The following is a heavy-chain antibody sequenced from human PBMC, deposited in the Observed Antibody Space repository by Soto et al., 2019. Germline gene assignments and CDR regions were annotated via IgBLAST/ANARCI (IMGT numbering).Heavy chain of an antibody. D-gene: IGHD3-22*01. Sequence: GGSLRLSCAASGFTFSSYGMHWVRQAPGKGLEWVAVIWYDGSNKYYADSVKGRFTISRDNSKNTLYLQMNSLRAEDTAVYYCARDISGTMIVARGYWFDPWGQGTLVTVSS. CDR3: ARDISGTMIVARGYWFDP. CDR2: IWYDGSNK. CDR1: GFTFSSYG. V-gene: IGHV3-33*01. J-gene: IGHJ5*02.